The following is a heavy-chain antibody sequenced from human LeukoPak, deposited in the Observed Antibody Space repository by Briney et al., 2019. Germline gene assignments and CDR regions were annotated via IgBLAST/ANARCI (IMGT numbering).Heavy chain of an antibody. V-gene: IGHV4-34*01. CDR3: AGYQLWFQNDV. CDR2: IYPSGAT. CDR1: GGSFSANY. J-gene: IGHJ4*02. D-gene: IGHD3-22*01. Sequence: PSETLSLTCAVSGGSFSANYWSWIRQTPGGGLEWIAEIYPSGATQYNPSLTGRVTISADRSKSQFSLRLSSVTAADTAVYYCAGYQLWFQNDVWGQGTLVTVSS.